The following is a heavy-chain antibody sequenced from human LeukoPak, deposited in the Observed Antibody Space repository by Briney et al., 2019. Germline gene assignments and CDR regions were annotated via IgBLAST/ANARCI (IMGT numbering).Heavy chain of an antibody. CDR1: GFTFSSYS. CDR2: ISSSSSYI. D-gene: IGHD6-13*01. CDR3: ATDSYSSSWGFDY. V-gene: IGHV3-21*01. Sequence: GGSLRLSCAASGFTFSSYSMNWVRQAPGKGLEWVSSISSSSSYIYYADSVKGRFTISRDNAKNSLHLQMNSLRAEDTAVYYCATDSYSSSWGFDYWGQGALVTVSS. J-gene: IGHJ4*02.